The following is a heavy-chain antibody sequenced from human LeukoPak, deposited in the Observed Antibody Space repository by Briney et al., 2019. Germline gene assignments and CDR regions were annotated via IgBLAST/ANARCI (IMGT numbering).Heavy chain of an antibody. CDR3: ARGRYRNSCCRPYFDY. D-gene: IGHD3-16*02. CDR2: IYYSVST. CDR1: GDSISTYY. V-gene: IGHV4-59*01. J-gene: IGHJ4*02. Sequence: SETLSVTCTVPGDSISTYYWSWIRQPPGEGLGWIGYIYYSVSTNYNPHLKSRVAISTDTSKSQFSLNLRSVTAEDMGIYCCARGRYRNSCCRPYFDYWGQGTQVTVPS.